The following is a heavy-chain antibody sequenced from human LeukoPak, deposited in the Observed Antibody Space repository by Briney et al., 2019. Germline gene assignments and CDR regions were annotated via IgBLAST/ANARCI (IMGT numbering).Heavy chain of an antibody. CDR3: TRESPKYVFDS. CDR2: IRGSVYGGAT. J-gene: IGHJ4*02. D-gene: IGHD2-8*01. CDR1: GFTFDHYS. V-gene: IGHV3-49*04. Sequence: GGSLRLSCAASGFTFDHYSMNWVRQAPGKGLEWVGFIRGSVYGGATEYAASVKGRLTVSTDASKTIGYLQMTSLKTEDTAIYYCTRESPKYVFDSWGQGTLVTVSS.